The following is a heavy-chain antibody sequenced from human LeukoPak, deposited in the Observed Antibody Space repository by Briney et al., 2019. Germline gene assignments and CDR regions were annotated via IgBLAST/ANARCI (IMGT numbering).Heavy chain of an antibody. V-gene: IGHV4-4*08. CDR1: GDSFGVFY. D-gene: IGHD3-9*01. CDR3: ARAPYSLLTDSLASGFDV. CDR2: IYTSGRT. J-gene: IGHJ3*01. Sequence: SETLSLTCTFSGDSFGVFYWTWIRQPPGKGLEWIGCIYTSGRTYYSPSLKSRVTISIDTSKSQFSLNLTSVTAADSAVYYCARAPYSLLTDSLASGFDVWGQGTLVAVSS.